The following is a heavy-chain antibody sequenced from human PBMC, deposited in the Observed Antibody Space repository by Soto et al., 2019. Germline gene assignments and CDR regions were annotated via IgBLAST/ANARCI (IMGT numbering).Heavy chain of an antibody. J-gene: IGHJ4*02. CDR3: ARQGRTSASSDF. Sequence: GESLKISCRGFGYTFNTYWIGWVRQMPGKGLEWMGVMSPGNSDIRYSPAFQGQVSISADTSISTAYLQWSSLKTSDSGMYYCARQGRTSASSDFWGQGTLVTVSS. CDR1: GYTFNTYW. D-gene: IGHD2-21*01. CDR2: MSPGNSDI. V-gene: IGHV5-51*01.